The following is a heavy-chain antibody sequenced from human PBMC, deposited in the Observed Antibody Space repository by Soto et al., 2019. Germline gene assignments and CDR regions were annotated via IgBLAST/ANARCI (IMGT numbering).Heavy chain of an antibody. CDR3: ARVGGLDGYTYGDWFDP. D-gene: IGHD4-17*01. CDR2: IYYSGST. V-gene: IGHV4-31*03. CDR1: GGSISSGGYY. Sequence: QVQLQESGPGLVKPSQTLSLTRTVSGGSISSGGYYWSWIRQHPGKGLEWIGYIYYSGSTYYNPSLKSRVTITVDTSKNQFSLKLSSVTAADTAVYYCARVGGLDGYTYGDWFDPWGQGTLVTVSS. J-gene: IGHJ5*02.